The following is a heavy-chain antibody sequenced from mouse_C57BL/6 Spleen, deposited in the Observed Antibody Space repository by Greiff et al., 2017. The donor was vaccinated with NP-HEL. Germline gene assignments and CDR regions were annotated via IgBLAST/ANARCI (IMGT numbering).Heavy chain of an antibody. J-gene: IGHJ4*01. D-gene: IGHD2-1*01. V-gene: IGHV1-26*01. CDR3: ARVPFYYIAMDY. CDR2: INPNNGGT. CDR1: GYTFTDYY. Sequence: QLQQSGPELVKPGASVKISCKASGYTFTDYYMNWVKQSHGKSLEWIGDINPNNGGTSYNQKFKGKATLTVDKSSSTAYMELRSLTSEDSAVYYCARVPFYYIAMDYWGQGTSVTVSS.